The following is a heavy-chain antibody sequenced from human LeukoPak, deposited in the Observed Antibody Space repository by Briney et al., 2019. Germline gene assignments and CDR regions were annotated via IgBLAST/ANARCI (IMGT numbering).Heavy chain of an antibody. CDR2: INSDGSST. V-gene: IGHV3-74*01. Sequence: GGSLRLSCAASEFTFSNHWMHWVRQAPGEGLVWVSYINSDGSSTSYADYVKGRFTISRDNSKNTLYLQMNSLRAEDTAVYYCARGYYDFWSGSYIPYYFDYWGQGTLVTVSS. D-gene: IGHD3-3*01. CDR1: EFTFSNHW. CDR3: ARGYYDFWSGSYIPYYFDY. J-gene: IGHJ4*02.